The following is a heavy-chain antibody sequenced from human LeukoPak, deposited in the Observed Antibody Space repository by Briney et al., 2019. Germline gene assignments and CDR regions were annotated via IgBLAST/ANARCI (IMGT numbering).Heavy chain of an antibody. Sequence: SQTLSLTCDISGDSVSSNSAAWNWIRQSPSRGLEWLGRIYYRSEWSTDYAVSVESRIRITSDTSKNQFSLQLNSVTPEDTAVYYCARQWNSRLDFWGQGTLVTVSS. J-gene: IGHJ4*02. CDR1: GDSVSSNSAA. CDR3: ARQWNSRLDF. CDR2: IYYRSEWST. D-gene: IGHD1-7*01. V-gene: IGHV6-1*01.